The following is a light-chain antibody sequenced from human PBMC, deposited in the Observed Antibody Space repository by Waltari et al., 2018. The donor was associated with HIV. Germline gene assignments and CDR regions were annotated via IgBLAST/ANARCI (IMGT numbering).Light chain of an antibody. CDR2: EVT. CDR3: CSYAGGNNYV. CDR1: SSDVGDYNC. J-gene: IGLJ1*01. V-gene: IGLV2-8*01. Sequence: QSALTQPPSASGSPGQSVTLSCTGTSSDVGDYNCVSWYQQHPGKAPKLIIFEVTKRPSGVPDRFSASKSGNTASLTVSGLQAEDEADYYCCSYAGGNNYVFGTGTKVTVL.